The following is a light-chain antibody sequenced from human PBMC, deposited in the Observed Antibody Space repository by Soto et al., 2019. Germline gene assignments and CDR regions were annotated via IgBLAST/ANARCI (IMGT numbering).Light chain of an antibody. CDR2: GNS. J-gene: IGLJ2*01. CDR3: QSYDSSLRKVV. V-gene: IGLV1-40*01. CDR1: SSNIGAGYD. Sequence: QLVLTQPPSVSGAPGQRVTISCTGSSSNIGAGYDVHWYQQLPGTAPKLLIYGNSNRPSGVPDRFSGSKSGTSASLAITGLQAEDEADYYCQSYDSSLRKVVFGGGTKLT.